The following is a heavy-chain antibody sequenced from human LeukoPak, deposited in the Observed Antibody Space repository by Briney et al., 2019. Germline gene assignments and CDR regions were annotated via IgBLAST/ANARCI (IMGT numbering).Heavy chain of an antibody. CDR2: INHSGST. D-gene: IGHD3/OR15-3a*01. CDR3: AKDLLRKDYYFDY. J-gene: IGHJ4*02. CDR1: GGSFSGYY. Sequence: SETLSLTCAVYGGSFSGYYWSWIRQPPGKGLEWIGEINHSGSTNYNPSLKSRVTISVDTSKNQFSLKLSSVTAEDTAVYYCAKDLLRKDYYFDYWGQGTLVTVSS. V-gene: IGHV4-34*01.